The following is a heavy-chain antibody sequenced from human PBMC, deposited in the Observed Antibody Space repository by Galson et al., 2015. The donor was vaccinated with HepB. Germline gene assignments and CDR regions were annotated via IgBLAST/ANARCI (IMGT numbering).Heavy chain of an antibody. Sequence: SLRLSCAASGFTLRSHWVSWVRQAPGKGLERVAHINPDGSEKRYVDAVKGRFSVSKDNAMNSVHLQMSSLRVEDTAVYFCARTAATGRGLDHWAQGSLVIVSS. CDR2: INPDGSEK. J-gene: IGHJ4*02. CDR3: ARTAATGRGLDH. D-gene: IGHD6-25*01. CDR1: GFTLRSHW. V-gene: IGHV3-7*03.